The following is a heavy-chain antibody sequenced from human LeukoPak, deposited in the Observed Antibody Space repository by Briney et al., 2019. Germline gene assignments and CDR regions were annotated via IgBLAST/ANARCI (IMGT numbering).Heavy chain of an antibody. CDR1: GGTFSSYA. CDR2: IIPIFGTA. CDR3: DIMITFGGVIVTDY. J-gene: IGHJ4*02. Sequence: ASVKVSCKASGGTFSSYAISWVRQAPGQGLEWMRGIIPIFGTANYAQKFQGRVTITADESTSTAYMELSSLRSEDTAVYYCDIMITFGGVIVTDYWGQGTLVTVSS. D-gene: IGHD3-16*02. V-gene: IGHV1-69*13.